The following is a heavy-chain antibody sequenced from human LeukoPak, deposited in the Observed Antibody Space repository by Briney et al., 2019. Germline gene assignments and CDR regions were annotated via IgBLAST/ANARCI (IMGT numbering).Heavy chain of an antibody. CDR3: ARDGECSSTSCYYYYMDV. CDR2: IKQDGGEK. V-gene: IGHV3-7*01. J-gene: IGHJ6*03. CDR1: GFTFSSYW. Sequence: GGSLRLSCAASGFTFSSYWMSWVRQAPGKGLEWAATIKQDGGEKFYVDSVKGRFTISRDNAKNSLYLLMNSLRAEDTAVYYCARDGECSSTSCYYYYMDVWGKGTTVTISS. D-gene: IGHD2-2*01.